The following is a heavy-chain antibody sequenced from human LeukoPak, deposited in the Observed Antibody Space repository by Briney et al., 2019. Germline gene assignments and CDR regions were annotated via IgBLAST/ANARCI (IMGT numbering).Heavy chain of an antibody. V-gene: IGHV1-24*01. CDR2: FDPEDGET. Sequence: ASVKVSCKVSGYTLTELSMHWVRQAPGEGLEWMGGFDPEDGETIYAQKFQGRVTMTEDTSTDTAYMELSSLRSEDTAVYYCATVGIFGVVIGELFDYWGQGTLVTVSS. CDR3: ATVGIFGVVIGELFDY. J-gene: IGHJ4*02. D-gene: IGHD3-3*01. CDR1: GYTLTELS.